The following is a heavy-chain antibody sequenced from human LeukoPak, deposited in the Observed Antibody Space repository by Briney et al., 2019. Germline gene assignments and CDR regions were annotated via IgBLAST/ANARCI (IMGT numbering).Heavy chain of an antibody. D-gene: IGHD5-18*01. CDR3: ARQRYGHSYGYGYFDY. CDR2: IYPGDSDT. V-gene: IGHV5-51*01. J-gene: IGHJ4*02. CDR1: GYSFTSYW. Sequence: GESLKISCKGSGYSFTSYWIGWVRQMPGKGLEWMGIIYPGDSDTRYSPSFQGQVTISADKSISTAYLQWSSLKASDTAMCYCARQRYGHSYGYGYFDYWGQGTLVTVSS.